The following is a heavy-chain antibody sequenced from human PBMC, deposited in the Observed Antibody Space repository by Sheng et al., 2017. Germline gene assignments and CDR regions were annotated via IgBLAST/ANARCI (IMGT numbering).Heavy chain of an antibody. CDR3: ASESPLLKRGAFDI. D-gene: IGHD1-1*01. CDR1: GGTFSSYT. Sequence: QVQLVQSGAEVKKPGSSVKVSCKASGGTFSSYTISWVRQAPGQGLEWMGRIIPILGIANYAQKFQGRVTITADKSTSTAYMELSSLRSEDTAVYYCASESPLLKRGAFDIWGQGTMVTVSS. J-gene: IGHJ3*02. V-gene: IGHV1-69*02. CDR2: IIPILGIA.